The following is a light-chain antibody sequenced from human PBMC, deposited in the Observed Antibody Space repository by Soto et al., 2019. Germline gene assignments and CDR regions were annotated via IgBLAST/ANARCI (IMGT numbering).Light chain of an antibody. J-gene: IGKJ2*01. CDR1: QSVLYSSNNNNY. V-gene: IGKV4-1*01. Sequence: DIVMTQSPDSLAVSLGERATINCKSSQSVLYSSNNNNYLAWYQQKPRQPPRLLIYWASTRESGVPDRFSGSGSETDFTLTISSLQAEDVAVYYCQQYYSTPHTFGQGTKLEIK. CDR2: WAS. CDR3: QQYYSTPHT.